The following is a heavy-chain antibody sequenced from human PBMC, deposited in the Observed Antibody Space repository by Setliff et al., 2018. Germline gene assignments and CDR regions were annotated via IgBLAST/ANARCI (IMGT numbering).Heavy chain of an antibody. J-gene: IGHJ5*02. V-gene: IGHV3-23*01. D-gene: IGHD3-22*01. CDR3: AKEDYSDSSGYYYETPWFDP. CDR1: GFTFGNYA. Sequence: SLRLSCAASGFTFGNYAMNWVRRAPGKGLEWVSGISGSGSNTYYADSVKGRFTISRDNSQNTVFLQVNSLRPEDSAVYYCAKEDYSDSSGYYYETPWFDPWGQGTLVTVSS. CDR2: ISGSGSNT.